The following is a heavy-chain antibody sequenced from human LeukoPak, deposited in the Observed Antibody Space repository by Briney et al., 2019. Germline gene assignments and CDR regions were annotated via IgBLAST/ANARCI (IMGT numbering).Heavy chain of an antibody. Sequence: XSVKVSCKASGYTFTSYDINWVRQATGQGLEWMGWMNPNSGNTGYAQKFQGRVTMTRNTSISTAYMELSSLRSEDTAVYYCARRGSSSWYYWFDPWGQGTLITVSS. CDR2: MNPNSGNT. CDR1: GYTFTSYD. CDR3: ARRGSSSWYYWFDP. V-gene: IGHV1-8*01. J-gene: IGHJ5*02. D-gene: IGHD6-13*01.